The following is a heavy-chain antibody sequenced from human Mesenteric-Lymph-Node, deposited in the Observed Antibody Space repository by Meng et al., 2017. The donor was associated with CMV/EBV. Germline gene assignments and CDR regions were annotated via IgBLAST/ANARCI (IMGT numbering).Heavy chain of an antibody. CDR3: ATGGTYSGFDY. CDR2: FTGFTHTT. V-gene: IGHV3-23*01. J-gene: IGHJ4*02. Sequence: GESLKISCAASGFTFSNFAMSWVRQAPGKGLEWVSTFTGFTHTTHYADSVRGRFTVSRDNSKNTLFLQMNSLTVDDTAVYSCATGGTYSGFDYWGQGTLVTVSS. CDR1: GFTFSNFA. D-gene: IGHD1-26*01.